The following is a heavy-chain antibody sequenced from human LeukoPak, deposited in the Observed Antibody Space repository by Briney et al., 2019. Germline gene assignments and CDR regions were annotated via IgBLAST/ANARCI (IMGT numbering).Heavy chain of an antibody. D-gene: IGHD3-3*01. J-gene: IGHJ4*02. CDR3: ARDSGETGFWSGSYFDY. V-gene: IGHV1-2*02. Sequence: GASVKVSCKASGYTFAGYYMHWVRQAPGQGLEWMGWINPNSGGTNYQGRVTMTRDTSISTAYMELSRLRSDDTAVYYCARDSGETGFWSGSYFDYWGQGTLVTVSS. CDR2: INPNSGGT. CDR1: GYTFAGYY.